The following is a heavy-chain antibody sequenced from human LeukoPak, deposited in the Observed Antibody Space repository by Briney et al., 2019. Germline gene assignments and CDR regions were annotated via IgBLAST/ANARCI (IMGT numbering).Heavy chain of an antibody. CDR2: ISFGGSPT. CDR1: GFTFSLYN. J-gene: IGHJ6*02. V-gene: IGHV3-30*04. Sequence: PGGSLRLSCAGSGFTFSLYNMHWVRQAPGKGLEWVALISFGGSPTYYADSVRGRFTISRDNSKNTLFLQMSSLKAEDTDVYYCAREGASNGYHYGMDVWGQGTTVSVSS. CDR3: AREGASNGYHYGMDV. D-gene: IGHD5-12*01.